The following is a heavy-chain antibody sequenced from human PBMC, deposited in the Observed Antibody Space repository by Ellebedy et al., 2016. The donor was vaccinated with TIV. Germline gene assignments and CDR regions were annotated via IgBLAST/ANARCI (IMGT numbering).Heavy chain of an antibody. Sequence: SETLSLXXTVSGGSVSSGFDYWSWLRQSPGKGLEWIGNIYYIGTTKYNPSLKSRVTMSVDTSRNEFSLQLTSVTAADTAVYYCARAPMSFMITFGGVIPTPYFDYWGQGTLVTVSS. D-gene: IGHD3-16*02. CDR1: GGSVSSGFDY. V-gene: IGHV4-61*01. CDR3: ARAPMSFMITFGGVIPTPYFDY. J-gene: IGHJ4*02. CDR2: IYYIGTT.